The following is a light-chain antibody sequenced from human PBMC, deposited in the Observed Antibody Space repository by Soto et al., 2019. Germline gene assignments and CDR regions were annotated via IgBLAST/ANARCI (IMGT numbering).Light chain of an antibody. CDR1: KLGDKY. Sequence: SYELIQPPSVSVSPGQTASITCSGDKLGDKYACWYQQKPGQSPVLVMYQDTKRPSGIPERFSGSTSGNTATLTISGTQAMDEADYYCQAWDSSTAVFGGGTKVTVL. CDR2: QDT. V-gene: IGLV3-1*01. CDR3: QAWDSSTAV. J-gene: IGLJ3*02.